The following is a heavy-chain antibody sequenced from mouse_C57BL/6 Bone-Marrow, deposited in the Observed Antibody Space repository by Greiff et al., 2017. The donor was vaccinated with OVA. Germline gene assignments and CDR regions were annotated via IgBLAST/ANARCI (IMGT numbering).Heavy chain of an antibody. J-gene: IGHJ3*01. CDR3: ARSSLAYYSNLCAY. CDR1: GFTFTDYY. V-gene: IGHV7-3*01. CDR2: IRNKANGYTT. D-gene: IGHD2-5*01. Sequence: EVKLVESGGGLVQPGGSLSLSCAASGFTFTDYYMSWVRQPPGKALEWLGFIRNKANGYTTEYSASVKGRFTISRDNSQSILYLQMNALRAEDSATYYCARSSLAYYSNLCAYWGQGTLVTVSA.